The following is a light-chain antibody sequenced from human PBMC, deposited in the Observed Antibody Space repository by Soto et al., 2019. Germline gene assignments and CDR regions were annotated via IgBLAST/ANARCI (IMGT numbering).Light chain of an antibody. CDR3: LQDYRYPWT. V-gene: IGKV1-6*01. CDR2: AAS. Sequence: AILMTQSPSSLSVSVGDRVTIICRASQDIRDDLGWYQQKPGKAPKLLIYAASILQSGVPLRFSGSGSGTNFTLSITSLQPEDSASYYCLQDYRYPWTFGQGTKVEIK. CDR1: QDIRDD. J-gene: IGKJ1*01.